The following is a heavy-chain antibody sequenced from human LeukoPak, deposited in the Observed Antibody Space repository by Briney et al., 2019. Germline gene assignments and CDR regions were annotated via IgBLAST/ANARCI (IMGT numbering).Heavy chain of an antibody. J-gene: IGHJ4*02. D-gene: IGHD3-10*01. V-gene: IGHV3-21*01. CDR2: ISSSSSYI. Sequence: PGGSLRLSCAASGFTFSSYSMNLVRQAPGKGLEWVSSISSSSSYIYYADSVKGRFTISRDNAKNSLYLQMNSLRAEETAVYYCARETTYGSGSYDYWGQGTLVTVSS. CDR3: ARETTYGSGSYDY. CDR1: GFTFSSYS.